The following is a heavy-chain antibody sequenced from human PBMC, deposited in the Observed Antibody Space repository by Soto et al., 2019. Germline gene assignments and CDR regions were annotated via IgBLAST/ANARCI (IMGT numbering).Heavy chain of an antibody. V-gene: IGHV1-69*12. CDR2: VIPVFATA. J-gene: IGHJ4*02. CDR1: GNSFGSYA. Sequence: QVYLVQSGAEVKQPGSSVKISCKTSGNSFGSYALSWVRQAPGQGLEWMGGVIPVFATANYAQKFRGRMTVTADESTTTVYMELSSLGSEDTAIYYCTAHITVTGPLDSWGQGTLVSVSS. D-gene: IGHD6-19*01. CDR3: TAHITVTGPLDS.